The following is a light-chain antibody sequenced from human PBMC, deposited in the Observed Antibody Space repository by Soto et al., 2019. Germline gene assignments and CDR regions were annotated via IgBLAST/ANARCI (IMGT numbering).Light chain of an antibody. V-gene: IGKV1-39*01. CDR1: QSISSY. CDR2: AAS. Sequence: DIQMTQCPSSLSASVGDRVTITCLASQSISSYLNWYQQKPGKAPKLLIYAASSLQSGVPSRFSGSGSGTALTLTTSTLQPEDFATYYCQQSYSTLWTFGRGTKV. J-gene: IGKJ1*01. CDR3: QQSYSTLWT.